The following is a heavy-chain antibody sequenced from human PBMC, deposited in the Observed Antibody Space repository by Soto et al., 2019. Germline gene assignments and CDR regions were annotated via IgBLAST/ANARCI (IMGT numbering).Heavy chain of an antibody. CDR2: ITGDGSTT. CDR3: ARENWYSLDV. V-gene: IGHV3-74*01. Sequence: EVQLVESGGGLVQPGGSLRLSCAASGFTFRRYFMAWVRQTPGKGLVLVSQITGDGSTTNYADSVRGRVTISRDNAKNTLPLQMNSLRDEDTAIYYCARENWYSLDVWGQGTTVTVSS. J-gene: IGHJ6*02. D-gene: IGHD1-26*01. CDR1: GFTFRRYF.